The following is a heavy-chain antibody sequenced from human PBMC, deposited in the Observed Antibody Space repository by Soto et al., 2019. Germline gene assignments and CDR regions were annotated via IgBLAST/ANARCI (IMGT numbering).Heavy chain of an antibody. CDR3: AKRNLVVRPPFDY. CDR1: GFTFSSYA. Sequence: GGSLRLSCAASGFTFSSYAMSWVRQAPGKGLEWVSTISGSGGGIYYADSVKGRFTISRDNSKNTLDLQMNSLRAEDTAVYYCAKRNLVVRPPFDYWGQGTMVTV. V-gene: IGHV3-23*01. D-gene: IGHD2-15*01. CDR2: ISGSGGGI. J-gene: IGHJ4*02.